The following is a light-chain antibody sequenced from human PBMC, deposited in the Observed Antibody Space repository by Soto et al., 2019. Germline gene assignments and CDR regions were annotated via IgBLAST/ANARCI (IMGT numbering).Light chain of an antibody. Sequence: EIVLTQSPVTLSLSPGERATLSCRASQSVSSSYLAWYQQKPGQDPRLLIYGASSRATGIPDRFSGSGSETDFTLTISRLEPEDFAVYYCQQYGSSYTFGQGTKLEIK. CDR3: QQYGSSYT. CDR2: GAS. J-gene: IGKJ2*01. CDR1: QSVSSSY. V-gene: IGKV3-20*01.